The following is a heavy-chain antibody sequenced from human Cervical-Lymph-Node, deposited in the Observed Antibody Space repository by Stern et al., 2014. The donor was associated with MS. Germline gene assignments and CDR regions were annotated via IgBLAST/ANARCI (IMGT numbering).Heavy chain of an antibody. D-gene: IGHD3-22*01. J-gene: IGHJ4*02. Sequence: VQLVQSGAEVKKPGSSGKVSCKASGGTFSNYAISWVRQAPGPGLEGVGGIVPLFATANYAQKFQGRVTITADESTSTAYMELSSLRSEDTAVYYCAREFNYDTSGYYFYYWGQGTLVTVSS. CDR3: AREFNYDTSGYYFYY. V-gene: IGHV1-69*12. CDR1: GGTFSNYA. CDR2: IVPLFATA.